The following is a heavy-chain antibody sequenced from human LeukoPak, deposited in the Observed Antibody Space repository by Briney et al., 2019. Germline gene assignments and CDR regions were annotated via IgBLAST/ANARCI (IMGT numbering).Heavy chain of an antibody. Sequence: KPSETLSLTCTVSGGSITTYYWNWIRQPPGKGLEWIGSISYSGSTDYNSSLKSRVTISSDTSKNHIPLKLTSVTAADTAVYYCARDRRDGYNFRWFDPWGQGTLVTVSS. CDR3: ARDRRDGYNFRWFDP. CDR1: GGSITTYY. J-gene: IGHJ5*02. V-gene: IGHV4-59*01. CDR2: ISYSGST. D-gene: IGHD5-24*01.